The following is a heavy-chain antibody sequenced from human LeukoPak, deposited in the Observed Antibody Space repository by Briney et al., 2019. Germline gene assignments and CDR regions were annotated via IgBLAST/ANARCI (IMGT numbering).Heavy chain of an antibody. V-gene: IGHV3-7*01. CDR2: IKEDGSEK. Sequence: GGSLRLSCVASGFTFSSYWMSWARQAPGKGLEWVAHIKEDGSEKYYVDSVKGRFTISRDNAKNSLYLQMNSLRAEDTAVYYCAELGITMIGGVWGKGTTVTISS. D-gene: IGHD3-10*02. CDR1: GFTFSSYW. J-gene: IGHJ6*04. CDR3: AELGITMIGGV.